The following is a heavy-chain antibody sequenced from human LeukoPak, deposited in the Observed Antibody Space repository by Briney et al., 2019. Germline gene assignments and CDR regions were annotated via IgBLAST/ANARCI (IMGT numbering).Heavy chain of an antibody. V-gene: IGHV1-18*01. CDR2: ISAYNGNT. CDR1: GYTFTSYG. Sequence: GASVRVSCKASGYTFTSYGISWVRQAPGQGLEWMGWISAYNGNTNYAQKLQGRVTMTTDTSTSTAYMELRSLRSDDTAVYYCARDPATIFGVVISYWFDPWGQGTLVTVSS. D-gene: IGHD3-3*01. J-gene: IGHJ5*02. CDR3: ARDPATIFGVVISYWFDP.